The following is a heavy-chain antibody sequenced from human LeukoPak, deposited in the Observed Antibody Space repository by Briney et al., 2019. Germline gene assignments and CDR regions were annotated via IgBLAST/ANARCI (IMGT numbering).Heavy chain of an antibody. Sequence: GGSLRLSCAASGFIFSDYNMHWVRQVPGKGLEWVSIISGDGGRTSYADSVKGRVTISRDNSKNSLYLQMNSLRTEDTAFYYCAKDVSGSIDSWGQGTLVTVSS. CDR2: ISGDGGRT. CDR3: AKDVSGSIDS. D-gene: IGHD5/OR15-5a*01. V-gene: IGHV3-43*02. J-gene: IGHJ4*02. CDR1: GFIFSDYN.